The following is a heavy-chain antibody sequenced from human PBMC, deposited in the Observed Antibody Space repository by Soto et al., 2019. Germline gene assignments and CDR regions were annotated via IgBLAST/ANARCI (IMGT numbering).Heavy chain of an antibody. V-gene: IGHV3-23*01. J-gene: IGHJ3*01. D-gene: IGHD3-3*02. Sequence: VQLLESGGGLVQPGGSLRLSCEASGFTFSNYAMAWVRQTPGEGPEWVSTIGGGDDIFYAESVQGRFIISRDDSRSTMYLQMDNLRVEDTAIYFCAKDSISYNGIYDASDVWGQGTEVTVSS. CDR1: GFTFSNYA. CDR2: IGGGDDI. CDR3: AKDSISYNGIYDASDV.